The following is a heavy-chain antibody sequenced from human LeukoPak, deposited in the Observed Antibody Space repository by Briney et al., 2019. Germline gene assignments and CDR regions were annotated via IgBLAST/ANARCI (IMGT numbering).Heavy chain of an antibody. V-gene: IGHV4-59*01. CDR3: ARGIPAAIGYYYYMDV. CDR1: GGSISSYY. D-gene: IGHD2-2*02. Sequence: SETLSLTCTVTGGSISSYYWSWIRQPPGKGLEWIGYIYYSGSTNYNPSLKSRVTISVDTSKNQFSLKLSSVTAADTAVYYCARGIPAAIGYYYYMDVWGKGTTVTVSS. J-gene: IGHJ6*03. CDR2: IYYSGST.